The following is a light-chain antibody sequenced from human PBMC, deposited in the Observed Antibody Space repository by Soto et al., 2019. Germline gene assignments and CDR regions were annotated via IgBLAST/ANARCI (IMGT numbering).Light chain of an antibody. J-gene: IGLJ2*01. V-gene: IGLV3-21*02. CDR3: QVWDSDSFHVV. CDR1: DIGSKS. CDR2: DEN. Sequence: SYVLTQPPSVSAAPGQTARITCGGNDIGSKSVHWYQQKPGQAPVLVVYDENDRPSGIPERFSGAISGTTATLNISRVEAGDEADYFCQVWDSDSFHVVFGGGTKVTVL.